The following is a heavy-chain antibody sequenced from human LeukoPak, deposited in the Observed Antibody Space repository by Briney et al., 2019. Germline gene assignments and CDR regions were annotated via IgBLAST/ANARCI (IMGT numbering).Heavy chain of an antibody. CDR2: INPNSGDT. CDR3: AREKDSDFWNWIDP. V-gene: IGHV1-2*02. CDR1: GYTFTGYY. D-gene: IGHD4-11*01. J-gene: IGHJ5*02. Sequence: ASVKVSCKASGYTFTGYYMHWVRQAPGQGLEWMGWINPNSGDTRHAQKFQGRVTMTRDTSISTAYMELSRLRSDDTAVYYCAREKDSDFWNWIDPWGQGTLVTVSS.